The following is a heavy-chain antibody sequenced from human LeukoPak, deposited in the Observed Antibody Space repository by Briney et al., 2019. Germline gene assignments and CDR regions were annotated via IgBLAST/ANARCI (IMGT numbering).Heavy chain of an antibody. CDR2: IKQDGSEI. D-gene: IGHD3-10*01. CDR1: GFTFSAYW. J-gene: IGHJ4*02. V-gene: IGHV3-7*01. Sequence: PGGSLRLSCAASGFTFSAYWMSWVRQTPGKGLEWAANIKQDGSEIYYVDSVKGRFTISRDNAKNSLYLQVNSLRVEDTAVYYCARDGSPFDHWGQGTLVTVSS. CDR3: ARDGSPFDH.